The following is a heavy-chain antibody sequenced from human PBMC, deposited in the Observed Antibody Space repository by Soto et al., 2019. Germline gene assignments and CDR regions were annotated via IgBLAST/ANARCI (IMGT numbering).Heavy chain of an antibody. V-gene: IGHV4-31*03. CDR1: ARSIISSGYC. CDR3: AREVTFGELPTHWFDP. CDR2: IYYSGRH. Sequence: SETLSLTCTVSARSIISSGYCWSWIRQHPGKGLEWIGYIYYSGRHYYNTTLKSRVTIPVDTSKNQFSLKLSSVTAADTAVYYCAREVTFGELPTHWFDPWGQGTLVTVSS. J-gene: IGHJ5*02. D-gene: IGHD3-10*01.